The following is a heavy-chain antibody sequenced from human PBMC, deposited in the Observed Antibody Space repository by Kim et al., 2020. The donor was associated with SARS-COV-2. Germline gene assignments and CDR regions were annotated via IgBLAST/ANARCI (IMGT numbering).Heavy chain of an antibody. V-gene: IGHV1-18*01. D-gene: IGHD6-13*01. CDR1: GYTFTSYG. Sequence: ASVKVSCKASGYTFTSYGISWVRQAPGQGLEWMGWISAYNGNTNYAQKLQGRVTMTTDTSTSTAYMELRSLRSDDTAVYYCARGVSIAAAGTSRMDYWGQGTLVTVSS. CDR3: ARGVSIAAAGTSRMDY. CDR2: ISAYNGNT. J-gene: IGHJ4*02.